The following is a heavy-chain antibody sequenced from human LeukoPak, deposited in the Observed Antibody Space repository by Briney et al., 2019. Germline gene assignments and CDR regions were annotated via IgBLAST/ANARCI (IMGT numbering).Heavy chain of an antibody. CDR1: GFTFSSYA. Sequence: PGGSLRLSCAASGFTFSSYAMSWVRQAPGKGLEWVSAISGSGGSTYYADSVKGRFTISRDNSKNTLYLQMNSLRAEDTAVYYCARDLRGGVAATGAWYYYGMDVWGQGTTVTVSS. CDR2: ISGSGGST. J-gene: IGHJ6*02. D-gene: IGHD2-15*01. CDR3: ARDLRGGVAATGAWYYYGMDV. V-gene: IGHV3-23*01.